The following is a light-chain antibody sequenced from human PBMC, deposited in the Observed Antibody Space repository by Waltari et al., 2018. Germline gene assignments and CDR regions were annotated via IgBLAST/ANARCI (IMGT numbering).Light chain of an antibody. CDR2: DTS. CDR1: QSVNKY. V-gene: IGKV3-20*01. CDR3: QQYGSSPWT. J-gene: IGKJ1*01. Sequence: EIVFTQSPGTLSLSPGAVSTPSCRASQSVNKYLAWYQKKRGQAPRLLIYDTSSRATGIPDRFSGSGSGTDFTLTISRLEPEDFAVYYCQQYGSSPWTFGQGTKVEIK.